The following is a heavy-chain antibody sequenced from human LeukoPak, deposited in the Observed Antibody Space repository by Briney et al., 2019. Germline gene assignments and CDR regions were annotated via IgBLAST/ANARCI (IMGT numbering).Heavy chain of an antibody. V-gene: IGHV4-59*01. Sequence: SETLSLTCTVSGGSISSYYWSWIRQPPGKGLEWIGYIYYSGSTNYNPSLKSRVTISVDTSKNQFSLKLSSVTAADTAVYYCARDRPAYGMDVWGQGTTVTVSS. D-gene: IGHD2-2*01. CDR2: IYYSGST. J-gene: IGHJ6*02. CDR1: GGSISSYY. CDR3: ARDRPAYGMDV.